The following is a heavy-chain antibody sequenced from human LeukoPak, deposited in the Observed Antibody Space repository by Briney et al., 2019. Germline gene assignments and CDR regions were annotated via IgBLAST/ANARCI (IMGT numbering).Heavy chain of an antibody. Sequence: PSETLSLTCTVSGGSISSYYWSWIRQPPGKGLEWIGYIYYSGSTNYNPSLKSRVTISVDTSKNQFSLKLSSVTAADTAVYYCARHGSTAAVSPWGQGTLVTVSS. CDR1: GGSISSYY. CDR2: IYYSGST. CDR3: ARHGSTAAVSP. J-gene: IGHJ5*02. V-gene: IGHV4-59*08. D-gene: IGHD6-13*01.